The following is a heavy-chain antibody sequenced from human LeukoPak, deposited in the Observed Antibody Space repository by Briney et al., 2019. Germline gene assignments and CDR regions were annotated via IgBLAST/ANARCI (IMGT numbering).Heavy chain of an antibody. D-gene: IGHD2-2*01. V-gene: IGHV4-4*09. Sequence: SETLSLTCTVSGSISGYYWSWIRQLPGKGLEWNGYIYTSGSTNYNPSLESRVTISVDTPKNQFSLDLSSVTAADTAVYYCARQKCTSTSCLTKNAFDIWGQGTMVTVSS. CDR1: GSISGYY. CDR2: IYTSGST. J-gene: IGHJ3*02. CDR3: ARQKCTSTSCLTKNAFDI.